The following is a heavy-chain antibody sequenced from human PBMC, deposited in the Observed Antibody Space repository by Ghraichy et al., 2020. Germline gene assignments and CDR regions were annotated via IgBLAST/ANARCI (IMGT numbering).Heavy chain of an antibody. CDR3: ARGGKLRYFDWLGPDWFDP. D-gene: IGHD3-9*01. CDR1: GGSFSGYY. Sequence: SETLSLTCAVYGGSFSGYYWSWIRQPPGKGLEWIGEINHSGSTNYNPSLKSRVTISVDTSKNQFSLKLSSVTAADTAVYYCARGGKLRYFDWLGPDWFDPWGQGTLVTVSS. J-gene: IGHJ5*02. CDR2: INHSGST. V-gene: IGHV4-34*01.